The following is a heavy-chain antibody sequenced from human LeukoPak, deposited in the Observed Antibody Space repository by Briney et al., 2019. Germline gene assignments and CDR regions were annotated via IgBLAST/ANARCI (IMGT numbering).Heavy chain of an antibody. Sequence: GGSLRLSCAASGFTFSSYAMSWVRQAPGKGLEWVSAISGSGGSTYYADSVKGRFTISRDNSKNTLYLQMNSLRAEDTVVYYCAKDKGRFCSGGSCYSDAFDIWGQGTMVTVSS. D-gene: IGHD2-15*01. CDR2: ISGSGGST. CDR3: AKDKGRFCSGGSCYSDAFDI. V-gene: IGHV3-23*01. CDR1: GFTFSSYA. J-gene: IGHJ3*02.